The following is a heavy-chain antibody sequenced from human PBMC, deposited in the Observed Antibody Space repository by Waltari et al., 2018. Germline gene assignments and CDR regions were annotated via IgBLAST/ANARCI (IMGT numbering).Heavy chain of an antibody. V-gene: IGHV3-11*01. CDR2: ISSSGSTI. J-gene: IGHJ3*02. Sequence: QVQLVESGGGLVKPGGSLRLSCAASGFPFSAYYMSWIRQAPGKGLEWVSYISSSGSTIYYADSVKGRFTISRDNAKNALYLQMNSLRAEDTAVYYCARSDGSGSYYNGDDAFDIWGQGTMVTVSS. D-gene: IGHD3-10*01. CDR1: GFPFSAYY. CDR3: ARSDGSGSYYNGDDAFDI.